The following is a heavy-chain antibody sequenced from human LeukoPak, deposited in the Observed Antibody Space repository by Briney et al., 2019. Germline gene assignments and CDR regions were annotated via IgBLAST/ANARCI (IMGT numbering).Heavy chain of an antibody. D-gene: IGHD1-26*01. Sequence: GGSLRLSCAASGFTFGSYSMSWVRQAPGKGLEWVSSISSSSSYIYYADSVKGRFTISRDNAKNSLYLQMNSLRAEDTAVYYCARASGSYFNFDYWGQGTLVTVSS. J-gene: IGHJ4*02. CDR2: ISSSSSYI. CDR1: GFTFGSYS. V-gene: IGHV3-21*01. CDR3: ARASGSYFNFDY.